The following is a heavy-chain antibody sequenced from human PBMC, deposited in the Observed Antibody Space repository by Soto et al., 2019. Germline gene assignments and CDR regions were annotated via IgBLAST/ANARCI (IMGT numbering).Heavy chain of an antibody. Sequence: SVTLSLTCIASGDSMTNDHRTWIRRTPGKGLQWIGYIYYSRKTDYNPSLQCRVSISIDTSRKLFSLHLSSVPAASTPMYDGSRSYRVGNFETGGQGAL. CDR2: IYYSRKT. CDR1: GDSMTNDH. V-gene: IGHV4-59*01. J-gene: IGHJ4*02. D-gene: IGHD3-16*02. CDR3: SRSYRVGNFET.